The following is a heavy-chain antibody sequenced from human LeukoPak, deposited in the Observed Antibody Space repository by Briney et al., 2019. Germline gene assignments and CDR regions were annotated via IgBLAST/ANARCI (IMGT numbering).Heavy chain of an antibody. CDR2: VYPGDSDT. J-gene: IGHJ4*02. CDR3: ASFHVSGGSYNGLHY. Sequence: GESLKISCKASGYNFTSYWIGWVRQMPGKGLEWMGIVYPGDSDTRYSPSFQGQVTISADNSITTAYLHWSSLKASDTAMYYCASFHVSGGSYNGLHYWGQGTLVTVSS. CDR1: GYNFTSYW. V-gene: IGHV5-51*01. D-gene: IGHD3-10*01.